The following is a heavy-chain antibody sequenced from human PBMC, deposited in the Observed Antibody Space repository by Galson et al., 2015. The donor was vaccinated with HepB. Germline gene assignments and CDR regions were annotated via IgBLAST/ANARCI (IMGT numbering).Heavy chain of an antibody. J-gene: IGHJ6*02. Sequence: SVKVSCKASGYTFTDYYMHWVRQAPGQGLEWMGWINPNSGGTKYSQNFQGRVNMTRDTSISTAYMELSWLRSDDTGVYYCATIGSYFYGIDLWGQGTTVTVSS. D-gene: IGHD2-21*01. CDR3: ATIGSYFYGIDL. CDR2: INPNSGGT. CDR1: GYTFTDYY. V-gene: IGHV1-2*02.